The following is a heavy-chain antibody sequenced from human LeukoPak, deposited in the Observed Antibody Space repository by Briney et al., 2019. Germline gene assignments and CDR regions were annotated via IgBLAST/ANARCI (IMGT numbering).Heavy chain of an antibody. V-gene: IGHV3-23*01. Sequence: GGSLRLSCAASGFTFSSYVMSWVRQAPGKGLEWASAISGSGGNTYYADSVKGRFTISRDNSKNTLYLQMNSLRAEDTAVYYCAKDPGQQLVPDYWGQGTLVTVSS. D-gene: IGHD6-13*01. CDR3: AKDPGQQLVPDY. J-gene: IGHJ4*02. CDR2: ISGSGGNT. CDR1: GFTFSSYV.